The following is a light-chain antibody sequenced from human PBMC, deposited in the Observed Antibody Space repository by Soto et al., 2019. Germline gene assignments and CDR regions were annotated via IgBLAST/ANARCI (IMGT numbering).Light chain of an antibody. CDR3: QQSYTTLFT. Sequence: DIQMTQSPSSLSASVGDRVTITCRASQSISNYLNWYQQKPGKAPKLLIYAASSLQSGVPSRFSGSGSGTXXXXXIXSXQPEDFATYSCQQSYTTLFTFGPGTNVDI. J-gene: IGKJ3*01. V-gene: IGKV1-39*01. CDR1: QSISNY. CDR2: AAS.